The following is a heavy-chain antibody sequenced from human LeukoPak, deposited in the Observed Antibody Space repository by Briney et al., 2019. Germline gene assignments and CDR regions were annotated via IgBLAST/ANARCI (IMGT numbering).Heavy chain of an antibody. Sequence: SETLSLTCAVSGGSISSSNWWSWVRQPPGKGLEWIGYIYYSGSTYYNPSLKSRVTISVDTSKNQFSLKLSSVTAADTAVYYCARDYPYLSGNSASLLDYWGQGTLVIVSS. CDR3: ARDYPYLSGNSASLLDY. CDR2: IYYSGST. CDR1: GGSISSSNW. V-gene: IGHV4-4*02. J-gene: IGHJ4*02. D-gene: IGHD4-23*01.